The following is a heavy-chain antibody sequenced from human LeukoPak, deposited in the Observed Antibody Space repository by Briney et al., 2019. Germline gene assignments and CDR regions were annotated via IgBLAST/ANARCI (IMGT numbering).Heavy chain of an antibody. Sequence: GGSLRLSCAASGFTFSSYAMSWVRQAPGKGLEWVSAICGSGGSTYYADSVKGRFTISRDNSKNTLYLQMNSLRAEDTAVYYCAKGALRYFDWLLENWGQGTLVTVSS. CDR1: GFTFSSYA. V-gene: IGHV3-23*01. D-gene: IGHD3-9*01. CDR3: AKGALRYFDWLLEN. J-gene: IGHJ4*02. CDR2: ICGSGGST.